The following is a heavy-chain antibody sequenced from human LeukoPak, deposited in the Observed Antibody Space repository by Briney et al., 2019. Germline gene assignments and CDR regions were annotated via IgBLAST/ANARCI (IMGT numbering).Heavy chain of an antibody. CDR1: GGSFSGYY. CDR3: ARDRLTSLDY. CDR2: IYYSGST. D-gene: IGHD3-9*01. J-gene: IGHJ4*02. V-gene: IGHV4-59*01. Sequence: SETLSLTCAVYGGSFSGYYWSWIRQPPGKGLEWIGYIYYSGSTNYNPSLKSRVTISVDTSKTQFSLKLSSVTAADTAVYYCARDRLTSLDYWGQGTLVTVSS.